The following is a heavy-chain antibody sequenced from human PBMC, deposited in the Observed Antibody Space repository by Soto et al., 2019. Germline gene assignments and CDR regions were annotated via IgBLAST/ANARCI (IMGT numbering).Heavy chain of an antibody. V-gene: IGHV3-30*18. Sequence: EGCLRRSCAASGFTFSSYGMHWVRQAPGKGLGWVAVISYDGSNKYYADSVKGRFTISRYNSKNTLYLQMNSLRAEDTAVYYCAKDLDGYHYFFYYYGMDVWGQGTTVTVSS. CDR2: ISYDGSNK. D-gene: IGHD5-12*01. CDR3: AKDLDGYHYFFYYYGMDV. CDR1: GFTFSSYG. J-gene: IGHJ6*02.